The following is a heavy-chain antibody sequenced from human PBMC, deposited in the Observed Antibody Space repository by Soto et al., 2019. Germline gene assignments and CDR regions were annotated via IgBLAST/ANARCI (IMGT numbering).Heavy chain of an antibody. J-gene: IGHJ4*02. D-gene: IGHD3-22*01. Sequence: TLSLTCTVSGGSISSYYWSWIREPPGKGLEYIGYIYYNGSTNYNPSLKSRVTISVDTSKNQFSLKLSSVTAADTAVYYCASYYYDSSGYYDYWGQGTLVTVSS. V-gene: IGHV4-59*08. CDR2: IYYNGST. CDR3: ASYYYDSSGYYDY. CDR1: GGSISSYY.